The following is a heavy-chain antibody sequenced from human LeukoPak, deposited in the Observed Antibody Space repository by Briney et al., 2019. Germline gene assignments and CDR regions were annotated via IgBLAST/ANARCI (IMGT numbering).Heavy chain of an antibody. D-gene: IGHD3-9*01. CDR2: ISGSGGST. J-gene: IGHJ4*02. Sequence: GGSLRLSCAASGFTLSNYAMSWVRQAPGKGLEWVSAISGSGGSTYYADSVKGRFTISRDNSKNTLYLQMNSLRAEDTAVYYCAKVSSYDILTGYSPLIDYWGQGTLVTVSS. CDR1: GFTLSNYA. CDR3: AKVSSYDILTGYSPLIDY. V-gene: IGHV3-23*01.